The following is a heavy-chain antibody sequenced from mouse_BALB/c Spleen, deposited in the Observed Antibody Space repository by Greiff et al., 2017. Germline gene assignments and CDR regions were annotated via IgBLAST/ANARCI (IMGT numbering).Heavy chain of an antibody. D-gene: IGHD2-10*01. J-gene: IGHJ4*01. CDR2: IWAGGST. V-gene: IGHV2-9*02. Sequence: QVQLKESGPGLVAPSQSLSITCTVSGFSLTSYGVHWVRQPPGKGLEWLGVIWAGGSTNYNSALMSRLSISKDNSKSQVFLKMNSLQTDDTAMYYCARETVAYPGAMDYWGQGTSVTVSS. CDR1: GFSLTSYG. CDR3: ARETVAYPGAMDY.